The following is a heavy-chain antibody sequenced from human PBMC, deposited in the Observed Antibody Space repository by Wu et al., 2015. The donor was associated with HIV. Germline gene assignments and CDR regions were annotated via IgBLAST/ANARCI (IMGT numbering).Heavy chain of an antibody. D-gene: IGHD3-22*01. V-gene: IGHV1-69*05. Sequence: QVQLVQSGAEVKKPGSSVKVSCKASGGTFNSYPISWVRQAPGQGLEWMGWIIPIFGTEDYAQRFQGRLTITTDESTNTAYMELSSLRSEDTAVYYCARDARYYDSSGGRFDPWGQGTLVTVSS. J-gene: IGHJ5*02. CDR3: ARDARYYDSSGGRFDP. CDR1: GGTFNSYP. CDR2: IIPIFGTE.